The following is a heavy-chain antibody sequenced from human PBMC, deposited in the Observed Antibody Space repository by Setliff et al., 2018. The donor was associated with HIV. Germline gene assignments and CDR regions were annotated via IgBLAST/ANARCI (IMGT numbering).Heavy chain of an antibody. CDR3: AKDISGYSY. J-gene: IGHJ4*02. CDR2: IRADGINK. CDR1: GFMFSSHG. D-gene: IGHD3-22*01. V-gene: IGHV3-30*02. Sequence: SLKISCVASGFMFSSHGTHWVRQAPGKGLECLAFIRADGINKYHADSVKGRFTISRDNSKNTLYLEMNNLRTEDTAVYYCAKDISGYSYWGQGTPVTVSS.